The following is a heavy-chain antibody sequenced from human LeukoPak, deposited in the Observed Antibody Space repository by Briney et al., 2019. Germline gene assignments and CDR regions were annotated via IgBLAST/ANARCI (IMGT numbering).Heavy chain of an antibody. CDR3: ARVYDSGSYSCPH. Sequence: ASVKVSCKASRYTFTGYYLHWVRQATGQGLEWMGWMNPNSGNTGYAQKFQGRVTMTRNTSISTAYMELSSLRSEDTAVYYCARVYDSGSYSCPHWGQGTLVTVSS. D-gene: IGHD3-10*01. J-gene: IGHJ4*02. CDR2: MNPNSGNT. V-gene: IGHV1-8*02. CDR1: RYTFTGYY.